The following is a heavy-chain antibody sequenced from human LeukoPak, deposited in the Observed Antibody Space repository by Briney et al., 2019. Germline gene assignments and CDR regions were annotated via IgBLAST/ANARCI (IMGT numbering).Heavy chain of an antibody. CDR2: TYYRSKWYN. J-gene: IGHJ6*02. D-gene: IGHD6-19*01. Sequence: SQTLSLTCAISGDSVSSNSAAWNWIRQSPSRGLEWLGRTYYRSKWYNDYAVSVKGRTTINPDTSKNQFSLQLNSVTPDDTAVYYCSRQYSSGWYYYYGLDVWGQGTAVTVSS. CDR1: GDSVSSNSAA. CDR3: SRQYSSGWYYYYGLDV. V-gene: IGHV6-1*01.